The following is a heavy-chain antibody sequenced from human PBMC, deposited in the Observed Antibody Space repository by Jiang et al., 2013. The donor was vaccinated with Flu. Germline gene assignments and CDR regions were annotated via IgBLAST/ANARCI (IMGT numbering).Heavy chain of an antibody. Sequence: FSGYYWSWIRQPPGRGWSGLGKSIIVESTNYNPSLKSRVTISVDTSKNQFSLKLSSVTAADTAVYYCARLSHWGIAVAGLDYWGQGTLVTVSS. CDR3: ARLSHWGIAVAGLDY. CDR1: FSGYY. D-gene: IGHD6-19*01. CDR2: SIIVEST. J-gene: IGHJ4*02. V-gene: IGHV4-34*01.